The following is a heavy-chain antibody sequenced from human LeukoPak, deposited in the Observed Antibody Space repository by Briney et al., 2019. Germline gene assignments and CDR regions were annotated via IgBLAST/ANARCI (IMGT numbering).Heavy chain of an antibody. CDR1: GFTFGDYA. J-gene: IGHJ4*02. CDR3: TRDSPFYDFWSDPFHY. D-gene: IGHD3-3*01. CDR2: IRSKAYGGTT. V-gene: IGHV3-49*03. Sequence: GGSLRLSCTASGFTFGDYAMSWFRQAPGKGLEWVGFIRSKAYGGTTEYAASVKGRFTISRDDSKSIAYLQMNSLKTEDTAVYYCTRDSPFYDFWSDPFHYWGQGPLVTVS.